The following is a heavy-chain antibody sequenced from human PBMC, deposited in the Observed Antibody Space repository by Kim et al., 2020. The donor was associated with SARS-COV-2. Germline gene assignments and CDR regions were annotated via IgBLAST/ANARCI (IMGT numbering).Heavy chain of an antibody. CDR2: IKQDGSEK. CDR1: GFTFSSYW. V-gene: IGHV3-7*01. J-gene: IGHJ4*02. CDR3: ARPYYDFWSGYLKY. Sequence: GGSLRLSCAASGFTFSSYWMSWVRQAPGKGLEWVANIKQDGSEKYYVDSVKGRFTISRDNAKNSLYLQMNSLRAEDTAVYYCARPYYDFWSGYLKYWGQGTLVTVSS. D-gene: IGHD3-3*01.